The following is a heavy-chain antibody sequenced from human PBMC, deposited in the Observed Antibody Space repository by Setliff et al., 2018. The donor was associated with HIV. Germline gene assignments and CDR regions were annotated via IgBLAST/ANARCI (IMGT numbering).Heavy chain of an antibody. D-gene: IGHD4-17*01. CDR3: AVPITRTDYEGLDY. CDR1: GYPFTDYC. J-gene: IGHJ4*02. V-gene: IGHV1-2*06. CDR2: INPNSGAA. Sequence: ASVKVSCKSSGYPFTDYCIHWVRQAPGQGLEWMGRINPNSGAADYAQNFQGRVTMTRATSMSTAYMEVSNLRSNDTATYYCAVPITRTDYEGLDYWGQGTLVTVSS.